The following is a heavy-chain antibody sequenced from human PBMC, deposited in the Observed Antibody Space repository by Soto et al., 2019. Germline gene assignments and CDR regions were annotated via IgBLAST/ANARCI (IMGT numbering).Heavy chain of an antibody. CDR1: GGSISSSNW. V-gene: IGHV4-4*02. CDR3: ASQHYYDSSGYYVVY. J-gene: IGHJ4*02. CDR2: IYHSGST. Sequence: SETLSLTCAVSGGSISSSNWWSWVRQPPGKGLEWIGEIYHSGSTYYNPSLKSRVTISIDRSKNQFSLKLSSVTAADTAVYYCASQHYYDSSGYYVVYWGQGTLVTVSS. D-gene: IGHD3-22*01.